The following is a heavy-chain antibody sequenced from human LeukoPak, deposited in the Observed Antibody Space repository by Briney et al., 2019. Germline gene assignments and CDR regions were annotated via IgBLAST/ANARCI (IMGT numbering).Heavy chain of an antibody. CDR1: GFTFSSYS. D-gene: IGHD2-15*01. CDR3: ARAFGVVAADFDY. J-gene: IGHJ4*02. CDR2: ISSSSYI. Sequence: PGGSLRLSCAASGFTFSSYSMNWVRQAPGKGLEWVSSISSSSYIYYADSVKGRFTISRDNAKNSLYLQMNSLRAEDTAVYYCARAFGVVAADFDYWGQGTLVTVSS. V-gene: IGHV3-21*01.